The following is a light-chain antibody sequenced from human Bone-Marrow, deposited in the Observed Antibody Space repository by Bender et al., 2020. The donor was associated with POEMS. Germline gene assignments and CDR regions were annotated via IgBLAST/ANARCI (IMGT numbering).Light chain of an antibody. V-gene: IGLV4-60*03. CDR1: SGHSTYI. Sequence: QLVLTQSPSASASLGASVKLTCTLSSGHSTYIISWHQQQPGKAPRFLMKLEGSGSYNKGSAVPDRFSGSSSGADRYLTISNLQSEDEADYYCETWDSNTLVFGGGTKLTVL. CDR3: ETWDSNTLV. J-gene: IGLJ2*01. CDR2: LEGSGSY.